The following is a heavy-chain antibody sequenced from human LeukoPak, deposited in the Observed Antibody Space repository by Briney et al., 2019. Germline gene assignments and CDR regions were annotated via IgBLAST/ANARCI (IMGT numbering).Heavy chain of an antibody. CDR1: GYTFTGYY. CDR3: ARGGSRGTRNWFDP. V-gene: IGHV1-2*02. CDR2: INPNSGGT. Sequence: ASVKVSCKASGYTFTGYYMHWVRQAPGQGLEWMGWINPNSGGTNYAQKFQGRVTMTRDTSISTAYMELSRLRSGDTAVYYCARGGSRGTRNWFDPWGQGTLVTVSS. D-gene: IGHD1-26*01. J-gene: IGHJ5*02.